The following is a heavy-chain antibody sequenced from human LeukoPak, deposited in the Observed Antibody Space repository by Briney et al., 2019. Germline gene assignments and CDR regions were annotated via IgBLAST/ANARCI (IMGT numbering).Heavy chain of an antibody. D-gene: IGHD4-17*01. Sequence: GGSLRLSCAASGFTFTKYWMHWVHQAPGKGLVWVSRVNSDGSRTTYADSVKGRFTISRDNANNTLYLQMNSLTAEDTAVYYCAREGSVTNDYWGQGSLVTVSS. CDR1: GFTFTKYW. J-gene: IGHJ4*02. CDR2: VNSDGSRT. CDR3: AREGSVTNDY. V-gene: IGHV3-74*03.